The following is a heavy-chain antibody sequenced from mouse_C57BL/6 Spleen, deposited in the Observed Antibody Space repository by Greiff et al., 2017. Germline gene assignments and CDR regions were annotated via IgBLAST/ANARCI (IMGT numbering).Heavy chain of an antibody. CDR2: IRDGGCYT. J-gene: IGHJ3*01. CDR3: SRDGVVVATPAWFAY. Sequence: DVLLVESGGGLVKPGGSLKFSCAASGFTFSSYAMSWVRQTPGKRLEWVATIRDGGCYTYYPDHVQGRFTLSSDNATNNLYLQMSHLKSEDTAMYYCSRDGVVVATPAWFAYWGQGTLVTVSA. V-gene: IGHV5-4*01. CDR1: GFTFSSYA. D-gene: IGHD1-1*01.